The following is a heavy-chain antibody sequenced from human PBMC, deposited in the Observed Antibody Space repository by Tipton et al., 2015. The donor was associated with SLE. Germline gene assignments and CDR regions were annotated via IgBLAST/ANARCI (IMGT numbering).Heavy chain of an antibody. V-gene: IGHV4-38-2*01. D-gene: IGHD6-19*01. Sequence: TLSLTCAVSGYSISSDYYWGWFRHSPGKGLEWIGSIYHGGNTYSNPSLKSRVTVSVDTSKNQSSLKRTSVTATDTAVYYCARVVGYASGWYDYWGQGTLVTVSS. CDR1: GYSISSDYY. CDR2: IYHGGNT. CDR3: ARVVGYASGWYDY. J-gene: IGHJ4*02.